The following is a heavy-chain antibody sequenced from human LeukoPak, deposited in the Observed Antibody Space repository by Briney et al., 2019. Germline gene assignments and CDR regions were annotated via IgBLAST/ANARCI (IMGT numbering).Heavy chain of an antibody. J-gene: IGHJ4*02. Sequence: GGSLRLSCAASGFTFSSYGMHWVRQAPGKGLEWVAVIWYDGSNKYYADSVKGRFTISRDNSKNTLYLQMNSLRAEDTAVYYCARDRRPMVRGVGGPDYWGQGTLVTVSS. CDR1: GFTFSSYG. CDR2: IWYDGSNK. D-gene: IGHD3-10*01. CDR3: ARDRRPMVRGVGGPDY. V-gene: IGHV3-33*01.